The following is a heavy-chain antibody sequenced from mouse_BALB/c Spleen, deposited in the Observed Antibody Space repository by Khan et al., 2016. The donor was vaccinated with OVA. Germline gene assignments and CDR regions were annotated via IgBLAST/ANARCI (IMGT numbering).Heavy chain of an antibody. Sequence: QIQLVQSGPEVKKPGETVKISCKASGHTFTKFGMNWVKQAPGKGLKWMGWINTYTGEPTYADDFNGRFAFSLETSASTAYLQINNLKNEDTATYFCARPPYFPYDLDNWGQGTSVTVSS. D-gene: IGHD2-10*01. CDR3: ARPPYFPYDLDN. CDR2: INTYTGEP. J-gene: IGHJ4*01. V-gene: IGHV9-3-1*01. CDR1: GHTFTKFG.